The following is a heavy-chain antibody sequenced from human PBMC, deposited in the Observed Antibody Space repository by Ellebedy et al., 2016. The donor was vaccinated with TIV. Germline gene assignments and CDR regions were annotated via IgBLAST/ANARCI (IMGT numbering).Heavy chain of an antibody. CDR3: ARGPGGPYCSGTSCYAHYYYGMDV. Sequence: SETLSLTXAVYGESFSGYYWSWIRQSPGKGLEWMGEIDHSGITKYNPSLKSRVTISADMSKNQFSLNLKSVTAADTAVYYCARGPGGPYCSGTSCYAHYYYGMDVWGQGTPVTVSS. CDR2: IDHSGIT. J-gene: IGHJ6*02. V-gene: IGHV4-34*01. D-gene: IGHD2-2*01. CDR1: GESFSGYY.